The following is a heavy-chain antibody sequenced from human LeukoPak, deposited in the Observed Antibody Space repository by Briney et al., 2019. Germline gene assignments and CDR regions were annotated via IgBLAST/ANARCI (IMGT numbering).Heavy chain of an antibody. CDR2: ISSSGGTI. CDR3: ARENHGVGCPSERNWFDP. V-gene: IGHV3-11*01. CDR1: GFTFSDYY. J-gene: IGHJ5*02. D-gene: IGHD1-14*01. Sequence: PGGSLRLSCAASGFTFSDYYMSWIRQAPGKGLEWVSYISSSGGTIYYADSVKGRFTISRDNAKNPLYLQMNSLRAEDTAVYYCARENHGVGCPSERNWFDPWGQGTMATVSS.